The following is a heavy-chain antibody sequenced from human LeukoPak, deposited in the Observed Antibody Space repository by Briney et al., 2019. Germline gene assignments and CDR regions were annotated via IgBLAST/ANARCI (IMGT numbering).Heavy chain of an antibody. CDR1: GYTFTSYD. CDR2: MNPNSGNT. D-gene: IGHD1-26*01. J-gene: IGHJ4*02. CDR3: ARGKIGATDFDY. Sequence: ASVKVSCTASGYTFTSYDINWVRPATGQGLEWMGWMNPNSGNTGYAQKFQGRVTMTRNTSISTAYMELSSLRSEDTAVYYCARGKIGATDFDYWGQGTLVTVSS. V-gene: IGHV1-8*01.